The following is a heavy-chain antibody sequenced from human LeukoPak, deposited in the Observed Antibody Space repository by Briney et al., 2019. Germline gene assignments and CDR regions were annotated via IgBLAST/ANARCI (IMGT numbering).Heavy chain of an antibody. J-gene: IGHJ4*02. V-gene: IGHV3-23*01. Sequence: TGGSLRLSCAASGFTFSSYAMSWVRQAPGKGLEWVSAISGSGGSTYYADSVKGRFTISRDNSKNTLYLQMNSLRAEDTAVYYCAKGRSGYYLVFGYWGQGTLVTVSS. D-gene: IGHD3-22*01. CDR3: AKGRSGYYLVFGY. CDR2: ISGSGGST. CDR1: GFTFSSYA.